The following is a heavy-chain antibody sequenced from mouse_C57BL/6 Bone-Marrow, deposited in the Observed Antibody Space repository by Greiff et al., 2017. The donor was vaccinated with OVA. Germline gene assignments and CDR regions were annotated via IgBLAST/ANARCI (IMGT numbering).Heavy chain of an antibody. V-gene: IGHV1-64*01. CDR1: GYTFTSYW. Sequence: QVQLQQPGAELVQPGASVKLSCKASGYTFTSYWMHWVKQRPGQGLEWIGMIHPNSGSTNYNEKFTSKATLTVDKSSSTAYMQLSSLTSEDSAVYYCATGANWDGYFDVWGTGTTVTVSS. J-gene: IGHJ1*03. CDR2: IHPNSGST. CDR3: ATGANWDGYFDV. D-gene: IGHD4-1*01.